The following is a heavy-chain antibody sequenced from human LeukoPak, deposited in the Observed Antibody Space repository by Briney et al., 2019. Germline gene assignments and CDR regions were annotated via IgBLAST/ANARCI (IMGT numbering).Heavy chain of an antibody. J-gene: IGHJ6*03. CDR3: ARVPRRYYYYYMDV. Sequence: ASVKVSCKASSYTFTNYAFTWVRQAPGQGLEWMGWISSYNGNTNYAQKFQGRVTITADESTSTAYMELSSLRSEDTAVYYCARVPRRYYYYYMDVWGKGTTVTISS. V-gene: IGHV1-18*01. CDR2: ISSYNGNT. CDR1: SYTFTNYA.